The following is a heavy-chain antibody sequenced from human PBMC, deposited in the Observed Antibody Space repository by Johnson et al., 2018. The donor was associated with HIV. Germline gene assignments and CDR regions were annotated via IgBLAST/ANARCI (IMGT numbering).Heavy chain of an antibody. CDR1: GFTFSSYG. CDR2: ISYNGSNK. Sequence: QVQLVESGGGLVQPGGSLRLSCAASGFTFSSYGMHWVRQAPGKGLEWVAVISYNGSNKYYADSVKGRFTISSDNAKNTLYVQMNSLRAEDTAVYYCAKSTQANILRESGPYGAFDIWGQGTMVTVSS. J-gene: IGHJ3*02. CDR3: AKSTQANILRESGPYGAFDI. V-gene: IGHV3-30*18. D-gene: IGHD3-10*01.